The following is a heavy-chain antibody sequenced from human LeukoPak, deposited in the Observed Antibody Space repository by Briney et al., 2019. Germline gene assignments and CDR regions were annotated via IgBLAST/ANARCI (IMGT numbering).Heavy chain of an antibody. CDR1: GLTFSSYA. J-gene: IGHJ2*01. V-gene: IGHV3-23*01. Sequence: PGGSLRLSCAASGLTFSSYAMNWVRRAPGKGLEWVSGISGSGGSTYYADSLMGRFTISRDNSKNTLYLQMNSLRAEDTAVYYCAKGKIPPGKSYWYFDLWGRGTLVTVSS. CDR2: ISGSGGST. CDR3: AKGKIPPGKSYWYFDL. D-gene: IGHD2-2*01.